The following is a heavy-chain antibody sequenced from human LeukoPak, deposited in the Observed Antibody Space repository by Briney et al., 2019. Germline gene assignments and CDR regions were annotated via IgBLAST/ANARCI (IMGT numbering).Heavy chain of an antibody. D-gene: IGHD5-18*01. CDR1: GFTFSSYA. J-gene: IGHJ4*02. V-gene: IGHV3-23*01. Sequence: PGGSLRLSCAASGFTFSSYAMSWVRQAPGKGLEWVSAISGSGGSTYYADSVKGRFTISRDNAKNSLYLQMNSLRAEDTALYYCAKAGYSYGGFDYWGQGTLVTVSS. CDR3: AKAGYSYGGFDY. CDR2: ISGSGGST.